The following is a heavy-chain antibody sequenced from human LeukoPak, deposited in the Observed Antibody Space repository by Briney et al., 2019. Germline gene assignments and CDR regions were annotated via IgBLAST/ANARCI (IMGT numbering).Heavy chain of an antibody. D-gene: IGHD2-15*01. CDR1: GVSISTYY. CDR2: IYYSGST. V-gene: IGHV4-59*08. J-gene: IGHJ4*02. Sequence: SETLSLTCTVSGVSISTYYWSWIRQPPGKGLEWIGYIYYSGSTNYNPSLKSRVTTSVDTSKNQFSLKLSSVTAADTAVYYCAGNLGYCSGGSCYSSDYWGQGTLVTVSS. CDR3: AGNLGYCSGGSCYSSDY.